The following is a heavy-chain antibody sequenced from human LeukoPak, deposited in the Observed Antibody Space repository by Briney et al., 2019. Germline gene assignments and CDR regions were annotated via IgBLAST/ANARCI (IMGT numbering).Heavy chain of an antibody. V-gene: IGHV4-59*01. J-gene: IGHJ4*02. CDR3: AGGVYYDSSGYQAHFDY. Sequence: SETLSLTCTVSGGSISSYYWSWIRQPPGKGLEWIGYIYYSGSTNYNPSLKSRVTISVDTSKNQFSLKLSSVTAADTAVYYCAGGVYYDSSGYQAHFDYWGQGTLVTVSS. CDR1: GGSISSYY. D-gene: IGHD3-22*01. CDR2: IYYSGST.